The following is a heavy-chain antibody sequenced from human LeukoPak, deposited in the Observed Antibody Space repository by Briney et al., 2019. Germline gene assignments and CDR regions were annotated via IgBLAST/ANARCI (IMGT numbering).Heavy chain of an antibody. V-gene: IGHV1-2*02. J-gene: IGHJ4*02. CDR3: ARLGVHSGYPVGFDY. D-gene: IGHD3-22*01. Sequence: GASVKVSCKASGYTFTGYYMHWVRQAPGQGLEWMGWINPKSGGTNYARKFQGRVTMTRDTSISTAYMELSRLRSDDTAVYYCARLGVHSGYPVGFDYWGQGTLATVSS. CDR2: INPKSGGT. CDR1: GYTFTGYY.